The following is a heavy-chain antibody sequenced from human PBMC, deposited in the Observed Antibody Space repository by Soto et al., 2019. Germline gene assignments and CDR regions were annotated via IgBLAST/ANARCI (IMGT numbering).Heavy chain of an antibody. Sequence: QVQLRESGPGLVKPSGTLSLTCAVSGDAISSSYWWNWVRQSPGRGLEWIGEIFHIGSTNYNPSLKGRLTMSVDKTKNHFSLTLTSVTAADTAVYFCAGGPIRGVQYYFDLWGPGTLVDVSS. D-gene: IGHD3-10*01. CDR3: AGGPIRGVQYYFDL. J-gene: IGHJ4*02. CDR1: GDAISSSYW. CDR2: IFHIGST. V-gene: IGHV4-4*02.